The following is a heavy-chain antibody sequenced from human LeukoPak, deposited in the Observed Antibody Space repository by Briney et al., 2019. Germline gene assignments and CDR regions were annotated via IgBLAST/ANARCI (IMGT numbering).Heavy chain of an antibody. J-gene: IGHJ4*02. CDR1: GFTFSNYW. CDR3: ARDPFYGDADLDS. Sequence: GGSLRLSCAASGFTFSNYWMHWVRQTPGKGLVWVSRIKSDGTITSYADSVKGRFTTSRDNAKNTLYLQMNSLRAEDTAVYYCARDPFYGDADLDSWGQGTLVTVSS. D-gene: IGHD4-17*01. CDR2: IKSDGTIT. V-gene: IGHV3-74*01.